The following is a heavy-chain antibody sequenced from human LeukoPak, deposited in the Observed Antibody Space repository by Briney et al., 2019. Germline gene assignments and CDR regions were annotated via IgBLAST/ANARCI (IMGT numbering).Heavy chain of an antibody. Sequence: GGSLRLSCAASGFTFSSYGIHWVRQAPGKGLDWVTFIRYDGSNKYYADSVKGRFTISRDNSKNTLYLQMNSLRAEDTAVYYCDPSYGGEFDYWGQGTLVTVSS. J-gene: IGHJ4*02. CDR1: GFTFSSYG. CDR3: DPSYGGEFDY. D-gene: IGHD4-23*01. V-gene: IGHV3-30*02. CDR2: IRYDGSNK.